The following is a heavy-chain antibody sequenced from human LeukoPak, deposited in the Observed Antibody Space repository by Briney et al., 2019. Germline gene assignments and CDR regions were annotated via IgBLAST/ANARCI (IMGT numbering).Heavy chain of an antibody. V-gene: IGHV3-48*04. Sequence: PGGSLRLSCAASGFTFSSYSMNWVRQAPGKGLEWVSYISSSGSTIYYADSVKGRFTISRDNAKNSLYLQMNSLRAEDTAVYYCARDDYDYYYGMDVWGQGTTVTVSS. CDR2: ISSSGSTI. J-gene: IGHJ6*02. CDR1: GFTFSSYS. CDR3: ARDDYDYYYGMDV.